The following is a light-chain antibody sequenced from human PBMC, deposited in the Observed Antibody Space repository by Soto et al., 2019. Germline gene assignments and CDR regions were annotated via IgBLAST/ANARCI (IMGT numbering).Light chain of an antibody. Sequence: EIVLTQSPATLSSFPGDRVTLSCRASQYINTRFAWYQHRPGQAPRLLIYAPSSRATGIPDRLSGSGSGTDFTLTISRLEPEDVAVYYCHPYGSLRRTFGQGTKSDIK. CDR1: QYINTR. J-gene: IGKJ1*01. V-gene: IGKV3-20*01. CDR2: APS. CDR3: HPYGSLRRT.